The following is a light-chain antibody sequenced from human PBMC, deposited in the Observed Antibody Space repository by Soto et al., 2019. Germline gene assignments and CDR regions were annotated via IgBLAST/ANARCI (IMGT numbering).Light chain of an antibody. CDR3: QQRSDWPLT. CDR2: DAS. V-gene: IGKV3-11*01. CDR1: QSVSSY. Sequence: EIVLTQSPATLSLSPGERATLSCRASQSVSSYLAWYQQRPGQAPRLLIYDASKRATGIPATFSGSGSGTDFTLTISSLEPEDFAVYYCQQRSDWPLTFGGGTKVEIK. J-gene: IGKJ4*01.